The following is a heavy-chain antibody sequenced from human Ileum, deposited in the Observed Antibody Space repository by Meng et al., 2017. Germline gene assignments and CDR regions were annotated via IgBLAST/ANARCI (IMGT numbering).Heavy chain of an antibody. Sequence: QVQLQESGPGLGEPSGTLSLTCAVSGRSISSSDWWSWVRQPPGKGLEWIAEMNLGGSPNYNPSLKSRVTMSVDKSNDHLSLQLTSVTAADTAVYYCAHIFDSWGQGTLVTVSS. CDR3: AHIFDS. J-gene: IGHJ4*02. CDR1: GRSISSSDW. V-gene: IGHV4-4*02. CDR2: MNLGGSP.